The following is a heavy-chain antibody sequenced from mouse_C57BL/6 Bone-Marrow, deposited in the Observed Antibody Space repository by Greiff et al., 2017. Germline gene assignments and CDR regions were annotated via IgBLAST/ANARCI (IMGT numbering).Heavy chain of an antibody. Sequence: QVQLQQSGAELVKPGASVKLSCKASGYTFTSYWMHWVKQRPGQGLEWIGMIHPNSGSTNYNEKFKSKATLTVDKSSSTAYKQLSSRTSEDSAVYYCAKGSSSSAWFAYWGQGTLVTVSA. V-gene: IGHV1-64*01. D-gene: IGHD3-2*02. J-gene: IGHJ3*01. CDR1: GYTFTSYW. CDR3: AKGSSSSAWFAY. CDR2: IHPNSGST.